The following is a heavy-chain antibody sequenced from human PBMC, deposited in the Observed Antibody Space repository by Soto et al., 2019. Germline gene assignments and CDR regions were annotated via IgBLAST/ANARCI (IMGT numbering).Heavy chain of an antibody. V-gene: IGHV6-1*01. CDR2: TYYRSKWST. CDR1: GDSVSSKSAA. J-gene: IGHJ4*02. CDR3: ARALAGSYDY. D-gene: IGHD1-26*01. Sequence: SETLSLTCAISGDSVSSKSAAWNWIRQSPSRGLEWLGRTYYRSKWSTDYAVSLKGRITVNPDTSKNQFSLHLNSVTPEDTAVYCCARALAGSYDYWGQGTLVTVSS.